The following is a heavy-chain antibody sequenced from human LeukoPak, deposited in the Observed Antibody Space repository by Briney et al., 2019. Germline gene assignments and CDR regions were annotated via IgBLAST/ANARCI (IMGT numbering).Heavy chain of an antibody. D-gene: IGHD5/OR15-5a*01. J-gene: IGHJ1*01. CDR2: INPNSGGT. CDR3: AREYEGPADILSSEYFQH. V-gene: IGHV1-2*02. Sequence: ASVKVSCKASGYTFTSYGISWVRQAPGQGLEWMGWINPNSGGTNYAQKFQGRVTMTRDTSISTAYMELSRLRSDDTAVYYCAREYEGPADILSSEYFQHWGQGTLVTVSS. CDR1: GYTFTSYG.